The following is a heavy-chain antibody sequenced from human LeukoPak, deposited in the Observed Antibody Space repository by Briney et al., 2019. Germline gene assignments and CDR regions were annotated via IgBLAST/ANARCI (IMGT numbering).Heavy chain of an antibody. CDR3: ARIFLTYSGYDLNFFDS. D-gene: IGHD5-12*01. CDR1: GFSFSNYS. CDR2: ISSLGTHK. Sequence: GSLRLSCAASGFSFSNYSMTWVRQAPGKGLEWVLSISSLGTHKYYTDSMKGRFTIARDNANNSLVLQMNSLRGEASAVYYCARIFLTYSGYDLNFFDSWGQGALVTVSS. J-gene: IGHJ4*02. V-gene: IGHV3-21*01.